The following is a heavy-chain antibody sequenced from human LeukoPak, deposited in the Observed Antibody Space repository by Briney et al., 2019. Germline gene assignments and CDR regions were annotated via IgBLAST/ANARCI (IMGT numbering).Heavy chain of an antibody. Sequence: PGGSLRLSCAGSGFLFSSYVMHWVRQAPGKGLEWVAAISHDETYKYYAASLRGRVTISRDNSKNTLYLQMHSLRADDTAIYYCARDRDWLLYGYWGQGTLVTVSS. J-gene: IGHJ4*02. CDR3: ARDRDWLLYGY. V-gene: IGHV3-33*01. CDR1: GFLFSSYV. CDR2: ISHDETYK. D-gene: IGHD3-9*01.